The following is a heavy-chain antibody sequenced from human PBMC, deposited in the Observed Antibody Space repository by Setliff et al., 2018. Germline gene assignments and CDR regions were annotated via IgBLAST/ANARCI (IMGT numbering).Heavy chain of an antibody. D-gene: IGHD2-15*01. Sequence: PSETLSLTCTVSGGSISSSYWSWIRQPPGKGLEWIGYFYHSGSMNYNPSLKGRVTMSVDTSNNQLSLKLSSVTAADTAVYYCARGLNTESWTPLYWSPGTRVTVSS. V-gene: IGHV4-4*09. CDR1: GGSISSSY. CDR2: FYHSGSM. J-gene: IGHJ4*02. CDR3: ARGLNTESWTPLY.